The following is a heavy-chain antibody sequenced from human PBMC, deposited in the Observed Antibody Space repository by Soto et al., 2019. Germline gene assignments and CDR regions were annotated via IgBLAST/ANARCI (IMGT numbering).Heavy chain of an antibody. CDR3: VRGQPHRVTIFEVVIRSYDYGMAV. V-gene: IGHV4-34*01. D-gene: IGHD3-3*01. J-gene: IGHJ6*02. CDR2: INYRGST. CDR1: GGSFTGYY. Sequence: PSETLSLTCAVYGGSFTGYYWTWIRQTPGKGLEWIGEINYRGSTYYNPSLESRITMAVDTSKNQFSLKLSSVTAADTAVYFCVRGQPHRVTIFEVVIRSYDYGMAVWGQGTTVTVSS.